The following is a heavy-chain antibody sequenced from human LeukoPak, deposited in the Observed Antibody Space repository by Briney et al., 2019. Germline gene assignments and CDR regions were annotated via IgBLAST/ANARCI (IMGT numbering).Heavy chain of an antibody. CDR2: IKSKTDGGTT. CDR1: GFTFSNAW. Sequence: GGSLRLSCAASGFTFSNAWMSWVRQAPGKGLEWVGRIKSKTDGGTTDYAAPVEGRFTISRDDSKNTLYLQMNSLKTEDTAVYYCTTDRGYDFWSGYLRYGLDYWGQGTLVTVSS. D-gene: IGHD3-3*01. J-gene: IGHJ4*02. V-gene: IGHV3-15*01. CDR3: TTDRGYDFWSGYLRYGLDY.